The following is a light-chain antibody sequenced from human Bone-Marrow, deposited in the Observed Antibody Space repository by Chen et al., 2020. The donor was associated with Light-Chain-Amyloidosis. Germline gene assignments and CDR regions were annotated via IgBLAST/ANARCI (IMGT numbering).Light chain of an antibody. V-gene: IGLV3-25*03. CDR3: QSADSSGTYEVI. CDR2: RDT. CDR1: DLPTKY. Sequence: SYELTQPPSVSVSPGQTARITCSGDDLPTKYAYWYQQKPGQAPVLVIHRDTERPSGISERFSGSSSGTTATLNISGVQDEDEADYHCQSADSSGTYEVIFGGGTKLTVL. J-gene: IGLJ2*01.